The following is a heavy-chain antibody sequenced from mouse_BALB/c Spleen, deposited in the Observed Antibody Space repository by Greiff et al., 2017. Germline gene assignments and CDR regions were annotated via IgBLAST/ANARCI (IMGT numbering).Heavy chain of an antibody. Sequence: EVQLQQSGAELVKPGASVKLSCTASGFNIKDTYMHWVKQRPEQGLEWIGRIDPANGNTKYDPTFQGKATITADTSSHTAYLQLSSLTSEDTAVYYCARRGSSPYYAMDYWGQGTSVTVSS. CDR3: ARRGSSPYYAMDY. D-gene: IGHD1-1*01. J-gene: IGHJ4*01. CDR2: IDPANGNT. V-gene: IGHV14-3*02. CDR1: GFNIKDTY.